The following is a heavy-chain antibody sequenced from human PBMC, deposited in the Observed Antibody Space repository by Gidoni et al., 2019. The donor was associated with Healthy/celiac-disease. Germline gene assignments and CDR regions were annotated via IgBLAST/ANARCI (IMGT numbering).Heavy chain of an antibody. V-gene: IGHV3-30*18. J-gene: IGHJ4*02. CDR3: AKGVSGYCSSTSCSDNY. D-gene: IGHD2-2*01. CDR2: ISYDGSNK. CDR1: GFTLSSYV. Sequence: QVQLVESGGGVVQPGRSLRLSCAASGFTLSSYVMHWVRQAPGKGLEWVAVISYDGSNKYYADSVKGRFTISRDNSKNTLYLQMNSLRAEDTAVYYCAKGVSGYCSSTSCSDNYWGQGTLVTVSS.